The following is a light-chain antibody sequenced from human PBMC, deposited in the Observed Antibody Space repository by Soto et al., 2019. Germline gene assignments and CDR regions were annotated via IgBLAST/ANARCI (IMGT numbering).Light chain of an antibody. V-gene: IGLV1-40*01. J-gene: IGLJ1*01. CDR1: SSNIGAGYD. CDR2: SNN. CDR3: QSYDSSLRGSYV. Sequence: QSVLTQPPSVSGAPGQRVTISCTGSSSNIGAGYDVHWYQRLPGTAPKVLIYSNNNRPSGVPDRFSGSKSGTSASLAITGLQAEDEADDYCQSYDSSLRGSYVFGTGTKLTVL.